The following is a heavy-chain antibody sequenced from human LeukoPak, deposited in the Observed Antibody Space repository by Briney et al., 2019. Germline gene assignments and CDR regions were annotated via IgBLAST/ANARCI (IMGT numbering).Heavy chain of an antibody. CDR3: AKDHGKYSGYEETYMDV. Sequence: PGGSLRLSCAASGFTFSSYGMHWVRQAPGKGLEWVAFIRYDGSNKYYADSVKGRFTISRDNSKNTLYLQMNSLRAEDTAVYYCAKDHGKYSGYEETYMDVWGKGTTVTVSS. CDR1: GFTFSSYG. J-gene: IGHJ6*03. V-gene: IGHV3-30*02. CDR2: IRYDGSNK. D-gene: IGHD5-12*01.